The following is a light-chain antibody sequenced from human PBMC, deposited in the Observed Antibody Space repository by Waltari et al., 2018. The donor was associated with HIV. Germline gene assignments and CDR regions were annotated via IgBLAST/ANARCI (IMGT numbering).Light chain of an antibody. J-gene: IGLJ2*01. Sequence: QSALTQPPSASGSPGQSVTISCTGSSTDIGGYDYVSWYQQHPGKAPKFMIYEVDPRPSGAPDRFSGSKSGNTASLTVSGLQAEDEAYYYCSSYAGSDNYVVFGGGTKLTVL. CDR1: STDIGGYDY. CDR2: EVD. V-gene: IGLV2-8*01. CDR3: SSYAGSDNYVV.